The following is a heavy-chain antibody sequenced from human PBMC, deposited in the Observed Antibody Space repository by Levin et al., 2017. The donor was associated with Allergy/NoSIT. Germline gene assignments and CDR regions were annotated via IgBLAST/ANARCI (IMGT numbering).Heavy chain of an antibody. D-gene: IGHD6-13*01. CDR2: LHWDDDK. CDR1: GFSLTTSGVS. V-gene: IGHV2-5*02. Sequence: QTLSLTCTFSGFSLTTSGVSVGWIRQPPGKALEWLALLHWDDDKRYSPSLKHRLTITKGASNNQVILTLTNMDPVDTATYYCAHAGVMAAPGPVKNVLWGFDPWGQGTLVTVSS. CDR3: AHAGVMAAPGPVKNVLWGFDP. J-gene: IGHJ5*02.